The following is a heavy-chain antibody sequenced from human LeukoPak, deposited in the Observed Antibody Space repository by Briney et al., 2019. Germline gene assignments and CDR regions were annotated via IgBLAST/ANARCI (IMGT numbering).Heavy chain of an antibody. V-gene: IGHV3-21*01. D-gene: IGHD5-24*01. CDR2: ISSSSSYI. J-gene: IGHJ6*03. CDR1: GFTFSSYE. CDR3: ARLGRMATTSYYYYYYMDV. Sequence: GGSLRLSCAASGFTFSSYEMNWVRQAPGKGLEWVSSISSSSSYIYYADSVKGRFTISRDNAKNSLYLQMNSLRAEDTAVYYCARLGRMATTSYYYYYYMDVWGKGTTVTVSS.